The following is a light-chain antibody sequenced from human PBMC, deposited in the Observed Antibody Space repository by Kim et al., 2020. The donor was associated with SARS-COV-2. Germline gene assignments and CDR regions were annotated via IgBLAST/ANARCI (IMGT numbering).Light chain of an antibody. V-gene: IGKV1-5*03. CDR1: QSISRW. CDR2: EAS. CDR3: QQYRSYPL. Sequence: SASVGDRGTITGRASQSISRWLVWYQQKPGKAPKLLLYEASVLASGAPSRFSGSGSGTEFTLTISSLQPDDSATYYCQQYRSYPLFGGGTKVDIK. J-gene: IGKJ4*01.